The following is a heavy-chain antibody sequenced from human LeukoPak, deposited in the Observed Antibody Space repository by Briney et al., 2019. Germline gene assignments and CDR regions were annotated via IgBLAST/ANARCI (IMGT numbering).Heavy chain of an antibody. V-gene: IGHV1-18*01. CDR1: GGTSSSYA. D-gene: IGHD3-16*01. CDR2: ISAYNGNT. Sequence: ASVKVSCTASGGTSSSYAISWVRQAPGQGLEWMGWISAYNGNTNYAQKLQGRVTMTTDTSTSTAYMELRSLRSDDTAVYYCAREGADFDYWGQGTLVTVSS. J-gene: IGHJ4*02. CDR3: AREGADFDY.